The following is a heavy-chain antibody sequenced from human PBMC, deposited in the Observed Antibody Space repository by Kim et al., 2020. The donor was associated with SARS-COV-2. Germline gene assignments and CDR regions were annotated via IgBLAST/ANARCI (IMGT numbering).Heavy chain of an antibody. V-gene: IGHV3-7*05. D-gene: IGHD3-16*01. CDR3: ARDWGDY. CDR2: IKQDGSES. Sequence: GGSLRLSCVGSGFTFYDYWMTWVRLAPGKGLEWVAVIKQDGSESYYVDSVRGRFTISRDNAENSFYLQMNSLRADDTAAYYCARDWGDYWGQGTLVNVSS. J-gene: IGHJ4*02. CDR1: GFTFYDYW.